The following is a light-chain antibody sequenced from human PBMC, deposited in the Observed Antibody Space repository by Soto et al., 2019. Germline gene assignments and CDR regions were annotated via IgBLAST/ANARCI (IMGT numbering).Light chain of an antibody. V-gene: IGLV2-14*01. CDR1: SSDVGGYNY. J-gene: IGLJ2*01. Sequence: QSALTQPASVSGSPGQSITISCTGTSSDVGGYNYVSWYQQHPGKAPKLMIYDVSNRPSGVSNRFSASKSGNTASLTISGLQAEDEADYYCSSYTSSGTVVFGGGTKVTVL. CDR3: SSYTSSGTVV. CDR2: DVS.